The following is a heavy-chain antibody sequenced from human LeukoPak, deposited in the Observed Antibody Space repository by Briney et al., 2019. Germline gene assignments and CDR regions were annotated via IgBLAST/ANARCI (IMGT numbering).Heavy chain of an antibody. D-gene: IGHD6-13*01. CDR2: IYDGGST. CDR1: GFTVSRNY. V-gene: IGHV3-53*01. J-gene: IGHJ4*02. Sequence: GGSLRLSCAVSGFTVSRNYMSWVRQAPGKGLEWVSVIYDGGSTYYADSVKGRFTISRDNSKNTLYLQMNSLRAEDTAIYYCATESAAGSFDYWGQGTLVTVSS. CDR3: ATESAAGSFDY.